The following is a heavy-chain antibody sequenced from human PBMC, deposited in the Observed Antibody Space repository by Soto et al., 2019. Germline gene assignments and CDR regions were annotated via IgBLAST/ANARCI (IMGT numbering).Heavy chain of an antibody. V-gene: IGHV4-31*03. CDR1: GGSISSGGYY. D-gene: IGHD3-10*01. J-gene: IGHJ4*02. CDR3: ARGSGYYGSGSYYPENY. CDR2: IYYSGST. Sequence: SETLSLTCTVSGGSISSGGYYWSWIRQHPGKGLEWIGYIYYSGSTYYNPSLKSRVTISVDTSKNQFSLKLSSVTAADTAVYYCARGSGYYGSGSYYPENYWGQGTLVTVS.